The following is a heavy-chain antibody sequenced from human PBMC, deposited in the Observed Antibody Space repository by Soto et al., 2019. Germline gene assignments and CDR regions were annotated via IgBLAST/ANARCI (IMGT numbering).Heavy chain of an antibody. J-gene: IGHJ4*02. CDR3: ARHALRFLEWLPPRSVYFDY. CDR2: INPNSGGT. D-gene: IGHD3-3*01. CDR1: GYTFTGYY. V-gene: IGHV1-2*04. Sequence: ASVKVSCKASGYTFTGYYMHWVRQAPGQGLEWMGWINPNSGGTNYAQKFQGWVTMTRDTSISTAYMELSSLRSDDTAVYYCARHALRFLEWLPPRSVYFDYWGQGTLVTVSS.